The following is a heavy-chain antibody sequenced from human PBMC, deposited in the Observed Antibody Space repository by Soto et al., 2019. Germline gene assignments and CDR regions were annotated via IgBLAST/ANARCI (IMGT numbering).Heavy chain of an antibody. V-gene: IGHV4-30-2*01. D-gene: IGHD3-22*01. CDR1: GGSISSGGYS. CDR3: ARESTYYYDSSGYRGGMDV. J-gene: IGHJ6*02. Sequence: PSETLSLTCAVSGGSISSGGYSWSWIRQPPGKGLEWIGYIYHSGSTYYNPSLKSRVTISVDRSKNQFSLKLSSVTAADTAVYYCARESTYYYDSSGYRGGMDVWGQGTAVTVSS. CDR2: IYHSGST.